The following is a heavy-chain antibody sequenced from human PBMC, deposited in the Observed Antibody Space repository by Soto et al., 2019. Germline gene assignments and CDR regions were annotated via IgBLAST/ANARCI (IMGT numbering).Heavy chain of an antibody. CDR1: GFTFSAYG. D-gene: IGHD2-21*02. Sequence: QVHLVQSGGGVVQPGRSLRLSCAASGFTFSAYGMHWVRQAPGKGLEWVAVISYDGSNKYYADSVKGRFTISRDNSKNTLDLQMNSLRAEDTAVYYCAKASSSSVVVVTAIGYWGQGTLVTVSS. V-gene: IGHV3-30*18. J-gene: IGHJ4*02. CDR3: AKASSSSVVVVTAIGY. CDR2: ISYDGSNK.